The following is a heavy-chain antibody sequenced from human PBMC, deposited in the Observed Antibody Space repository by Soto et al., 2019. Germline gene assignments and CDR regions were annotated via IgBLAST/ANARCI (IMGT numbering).Heavy chain of an antibody. D-gene: IGHD1-20*01. CDR2: ISYDGGNQ. Sequence: GGSLRLSCEAPGFTFSGYPMHWVRQAPGKGLEWVTVISYDGGNQYYADSVKGRFTISRDNSKDTLYLQMHSLRPDDTAVYFCARGPITQTSFIDHWGQGTLVTVSS. CDR1: GFTFSGYP. J-gene: IGHJ4*02. V-gene: IGHV3-30-3*01. CDR3: ARGPITQTSFIDH.